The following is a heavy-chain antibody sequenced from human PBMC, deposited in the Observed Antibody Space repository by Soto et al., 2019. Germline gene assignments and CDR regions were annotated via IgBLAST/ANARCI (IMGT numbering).Heavy chain of an antibody. CDR1: GYTFPGYY. Sequence: SVKVSCKASGYTFPGYYMHWGRQAPGQGLEWMGWINPNSGGTNYAQKFQGWVTMTRDTSISTAYMELSRLRSDDTAVYYCARGGLSSTRNFNDAFDIWGQGTMVTVSS. CDR3: ARGGLSSTRNFNDAFDI. CDR2: INPNSGGT. V-gene: IGHV1-2*04. J-gene: IGHJ3*02. D-gene: IGHD2-2*01.